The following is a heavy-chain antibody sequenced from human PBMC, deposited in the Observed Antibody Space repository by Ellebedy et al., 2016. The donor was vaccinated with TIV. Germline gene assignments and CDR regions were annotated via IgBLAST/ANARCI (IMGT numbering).Heavy chain of an antibody. V-gene: IGHV3-21*01. CDR3: ARDLKGIRVAGPNLDY. CDR1: GFTFSSYT. Sequence: GESLKISXAVSGFTFSSYTMIWVRQAPGRGLEWVSSINSGSTYLYYTDSVKGRFTISRDNAKSSLYLQMNSLRAEDTAVYYCARDLKGIRVAGPNLDYWGQGTLVTVSS. CDR2: INSGSTYL. D-gene: IGHD6-19*01. J-gene: IGHJ4*02.